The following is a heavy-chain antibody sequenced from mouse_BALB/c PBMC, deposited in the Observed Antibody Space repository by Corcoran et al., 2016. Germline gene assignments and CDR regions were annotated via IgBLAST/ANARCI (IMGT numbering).Heavy chain of an antibody. Sequence: EVLLQQSGPELVKPGTSVKIPCKASGYTFTDYNMDWVKQSHGKSLEWIGDIDPNNGGTIYNQKFKGKATLTVDKSSSTAYMELRSLTSEDTAVDYCARKGGGYYVGFDYWGQGTTITVSS. CDR1: GYTFTDYN. V-gene: IGHV1-18*01. J-gene: IGHJ2*01. D-gene: IGHD2-3*01. CDR2: IDPNNGGT. CDR3: ARKGGGYYVGFDY.